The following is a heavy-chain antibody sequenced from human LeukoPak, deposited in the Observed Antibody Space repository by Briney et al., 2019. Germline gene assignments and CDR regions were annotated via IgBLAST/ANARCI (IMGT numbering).Heavy chain of an antibody. CDR2: INHSGST. CDR3: ARQENSSGWYGSFDY. D-gene: IGHD6-19*01. Sequence: SETLSLTCAVYGGSFSGYYWSWIRQPPGKGLEWIGEINHSGSTNYNPSLKSRVTISVDTSKNQFSLKLSSVTAADTAVYYCARQENSSGWYGSFDYWGQGTLVTVSS. CDR1: GGSFSGYY. V-gene: IGHV4-34*01. J-gene: IGHJ4*02.